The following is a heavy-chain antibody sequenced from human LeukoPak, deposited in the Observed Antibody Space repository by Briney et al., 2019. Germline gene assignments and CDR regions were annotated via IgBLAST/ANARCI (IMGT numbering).Heavy chain of an antibody. J-gene: IGHJ3*02. CDR3: ARLGLNDAFDI. CDR2: IKQDGSEK. V-gene: IGHV3-7*01. Sequence: PGGSLRLSCAASGFTFSSYWMSWVRQAPGKGLEWVANIKQDGSEKYYVDSVKGRFTISRDNAKNSLYLQMNSLRAEDTAVHYCARLGLNDAFDIWGQGTMVTVSS. CDR1: GFTFSSYW.